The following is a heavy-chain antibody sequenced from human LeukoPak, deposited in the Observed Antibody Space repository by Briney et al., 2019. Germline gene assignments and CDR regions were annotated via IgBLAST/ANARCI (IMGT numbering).Heavy chain of an antibody. Sequence: GGSLRLSCAASGFTFSSYEMNWVRQAPGKGLEWVSYISSSGSTIYYADSVKGRFTISRDNSKNTLYLQMNSLRAEDTAVYYCERHDSSGYSSYFDYWGQGTLVTVSS. V-gene: IGHV3-48*03. CDR2: ISSSGSTI. CDR1: GFTFSSYE. D-gene: IGHD3-22*01. J-gene: IGHJ4*02. CDR3: ERHDSSGYSSYFDY.